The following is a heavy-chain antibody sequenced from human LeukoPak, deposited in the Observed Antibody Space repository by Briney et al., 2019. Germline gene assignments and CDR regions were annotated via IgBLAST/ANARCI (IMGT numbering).Heavy chain of an antibody. D-gene: IGHD3-22*01. V-gene: IGHV1-69*04. J-gene: IGHJ5*02. CDR2: IIPIFGIA. CDR1: GGTFSSYA. Sequence: GASMKVSCKASGGTFSSYAISWVRQAPGQGLEWMGRIIPIFGIANYAQKFQGRVTITADKSTSTAYMELSSLRSEDTAVYYCARDQDYDSSGPSWFDPWGQGTLVTVSS. CDR3: ARDQDYDSSGPSWFDP.